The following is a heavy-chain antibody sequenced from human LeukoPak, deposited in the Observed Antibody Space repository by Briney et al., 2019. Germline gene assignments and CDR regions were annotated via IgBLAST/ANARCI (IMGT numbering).Heavy chain of an antibody. J-gene: IGHJ4*02. D-gene: IGHD3-10*01. CDR1: GXXFSDHY. V-gene: IGHV3-72*01. CDR2: TRNKANSYTT. CDR3: ARGYGSGSYYSTPFDY. Sequence: GGSLRLSCAASGXXFSDHYMDWVRQAPGKGLEWVGRTRNKANSYTTEYAASVKGRFTISRDDSKNSLYLQMNSLKTEDTAVYYCARGYGSGSYYSTPFDYWGQGTLVTVSS.